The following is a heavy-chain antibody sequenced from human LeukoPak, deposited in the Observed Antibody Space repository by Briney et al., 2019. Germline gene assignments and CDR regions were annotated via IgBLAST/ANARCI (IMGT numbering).Heavy chain of an antibody. CDR3: ARINFYDSSGFYRDY. J-gene: IGHJ4*02. V-gene: IGHV3-48*03. D-gene: IGHD3-22*01. Sequence: GGSLRLSCAASGFTFSSYEMNWVRPAPGKGLEWVSYISSSGSTIYYADSVKGRFTISRDNSKNTLYLQMNSLRAEDTAVYYCARINFYDSSGFYRDYWGQGTLVTVSS. CDR2: ISSSGSTI. CDR1: GFTFSSYE.